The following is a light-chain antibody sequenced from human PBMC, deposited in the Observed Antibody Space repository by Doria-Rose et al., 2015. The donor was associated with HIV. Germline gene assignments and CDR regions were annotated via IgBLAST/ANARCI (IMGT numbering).Light chain of an antibody. J-gene: IGKJ1*01. CDR1: QTVSTY. V-gene: IGKV1-39*01. CDR2: AAS. Sequence: TQSPSSLSASLGDRATITCRASQTVSTYLNWFQQEPGKAPKLLIYAASRLQSGVPSRFSGSGSGTDFTLTISGLQPGDFATYYCQQTYSSPPWTFGQGTKVEMK. CDR3: QQTYSSPPWT.